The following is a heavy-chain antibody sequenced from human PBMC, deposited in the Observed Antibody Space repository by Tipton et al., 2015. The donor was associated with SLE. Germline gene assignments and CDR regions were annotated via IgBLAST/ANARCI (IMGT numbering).Heavy chain of an antibody. CDR2: IYFAGST. D-gene: IGHD3-10*01. CDR3: ASRSWLNYYHGMDV. Sequence: TLSLTCSVSGDSISNSNYDWAWIRQPPGKGLEWIGSIYFAGSTQYNPSLKSRVTVSLDTSKNQFSLGLTSVTAADTAVYYCASRSWLNYYHGMDVWGQGTTVTVSS. V-gene: IGHV4-39*01. CDR1: GDSISNSNYD. J-gene: IGHJ6*02.